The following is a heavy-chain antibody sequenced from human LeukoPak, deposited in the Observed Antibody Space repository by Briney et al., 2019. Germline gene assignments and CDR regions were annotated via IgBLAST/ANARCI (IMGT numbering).Heavy chain of an antibody. CDR1: GFTFSSYG. CDR2: IWFDGSNK. Sequence: GMSLRLSCAASGFTFSSYGMHWVRQAPGKGLEGVAVIWFDGSNKYYADSVKGRFTISRDNSKNTLYLQMNSLRAEDTAVYYCAKVEDGGSYYFDYWGQGTLVTVSS. J-gene: IGHJ4*02. CDR3: AKVEDGGSYYFDY. D-gene: IGHD1-26*01. V-gene: IGHV3-33*06.